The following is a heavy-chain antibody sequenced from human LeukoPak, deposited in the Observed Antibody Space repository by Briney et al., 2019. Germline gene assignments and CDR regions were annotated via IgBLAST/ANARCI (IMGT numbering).Heavy chain of an antibody. Sequence: GGSLRLSCAASGFTFSSYAMSWVRQAPGKGLEWVSAISGSGGSTYYADSVKGRFTIFRDNSRNTLYLQMNSLRAEDTAVYYCAKRTIAARLPDYWGQGTLVTVSS. V-gene: IGHV3-23*01. CDR1: GFTFSSYA. CDR3: AKRTIAARLPDY. D-gene: IGHD6-6*01. J-gene: IGHJ4*02. CDR2: ISGSGGST.